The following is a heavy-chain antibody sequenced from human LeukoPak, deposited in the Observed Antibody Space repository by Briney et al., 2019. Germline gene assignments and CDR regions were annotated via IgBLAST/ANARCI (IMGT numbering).Heavy chain of an antibody. V-gene: IGHV3-23*01. D-gene: IGHD1-26*01. J-gene: IGHJ4*02. Sequence: GGSLRLSCAASGFTFSSYAMSWVRQAPGKRLEWVSAISGSGGSTYYADSVKGRFTISRDNSKNTLYLQMNSLRAEDTAVYYCAKSSSAVGASTNFDYWGQGTLVTVSS. CDR2: ISGSGGST. CDR3: AKSSSAVGASTNFDY. CDR1: GFTFSSYA.